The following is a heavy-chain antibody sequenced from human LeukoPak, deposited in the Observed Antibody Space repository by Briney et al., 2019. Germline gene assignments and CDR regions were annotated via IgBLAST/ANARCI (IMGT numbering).Heavy chain of an antibody. CDR3: AKVPDWAAPRWFDP. Sequence: GGSLRLSCAASGFTFSTFWMHWVRQAPGKGLVWVSRINEYGSHTYYADSVKGRFTISRDNSKNTLYLQMNSLRAEDTAVYYCAKVPDWAAPRWFDPWGQGTLVTVSS. D-gene: IGHD6-6*01. V-gene: IGHV3-74*01. CDR2: INEYGSHT. CDR1: GFTFSTFW. J-gene: IGHJ5*02.